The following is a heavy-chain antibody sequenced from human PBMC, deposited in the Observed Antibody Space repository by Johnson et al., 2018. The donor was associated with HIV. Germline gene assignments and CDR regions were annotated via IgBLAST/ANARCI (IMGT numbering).Heavy chain of an antibody. J-gene: IGHJ3*02. V-gene: IGHV3-30*01. Sequence: QVQLVESGGGLVQPGGSLRLSCAASGFTFRNFAMHWVRQAPGKGLEWLAVISYDGSNKYYADSVKGRFTISRDNSKNTLYLQMNSLGAEDTAVYYCTRAGQGGYSSSWYGTLGAFDIWGQGTMVTVSS. CDR3: TRAGQGGYSSSWYGTLGAFDI. D-gene: IGHD6-13*01. CDR1: GFTFRNFA. CDR2: ISYDGSNK.